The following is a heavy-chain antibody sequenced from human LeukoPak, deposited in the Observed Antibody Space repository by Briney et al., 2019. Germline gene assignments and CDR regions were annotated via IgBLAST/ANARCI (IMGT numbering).Heavy chain of an antibody. Sequence: SETLSLTCTVSGGSISSSSYYWGWLRQPPGKGLEWLGSIYYSGSTYYNPSLKSRVTISVDKSKNQFSLKLSSVTAADTAVYYCARSYYDSSASTLRAFDIWGQGTMVTVSS. CDR2: IYYSGST. CDR3: ARSYYDSSASTLRAFDI. D-gene: IGHD3-22*01. CDR1: GGSISSSSYY. V-gene: IGHV4-39*01. J-gene: IGHJ3*02.